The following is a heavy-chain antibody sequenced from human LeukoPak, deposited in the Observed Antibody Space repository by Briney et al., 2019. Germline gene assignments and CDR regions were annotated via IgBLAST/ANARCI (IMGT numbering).Heavy chain of an antibody. CDR3: ARGGTPGFRPGRIHH. V-gene: IGHV3-53*04. Sequence: PGGSLRLSCAASGFNVSSNYMSWVRQAPGKGLEWVSVLYGAGSTYYADSVKGRFTISRHDSQNTLFLQMNSLRAEDTAVYYCARGGTPGFRPGRIHHWGQGPLVTVSS. CDR1: GFNVSSNY. J-gene: IGHJ5*02. CDR2: LYGAGST. D-gene: IGHD1-1*01.